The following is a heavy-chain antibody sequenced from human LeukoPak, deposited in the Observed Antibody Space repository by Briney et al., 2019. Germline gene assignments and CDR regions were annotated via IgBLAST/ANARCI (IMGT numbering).Heavy chain of an antibody. J-gene: IGHJ3*02. D-gene: IGHD2-21*01. CDR2: ISSSSSTI. CDR1: GFIFSSYS. CDR3: ASNRVVIQVDAFDI. V-gene: IGHV3-48*01. Sequence: GGSLRLSCAASGFIFSSYSMNWVRQAPGKGLEWVSYISSSSSTIYYADSVKSRFTISRDNAKNSLYLQMNSLRAEDTAVYYCASNRVVIQVDAFDIWGQGTLVTVSS.